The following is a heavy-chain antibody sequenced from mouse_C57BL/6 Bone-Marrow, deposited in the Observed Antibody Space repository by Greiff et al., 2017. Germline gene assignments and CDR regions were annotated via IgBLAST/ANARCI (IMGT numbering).Heavy chain of an antibody. CDR1: GFSFNTYA. Sequence: EVKVVESGGGLVQPKGSLKLSCAASGFSFNTYAMNWVRQAPGKGLEWVARIRSKSNNYATYYADSVKDRFTISRDASESMLYLQMNNLKTEDTAMYYCARGWFWFAYWGQGTLVTVSA. D-gene: IGHD2-3*01. CDR2: IRSKSNNYAT. J-gene: IGHJ3*01. CDR3: ARGWFWFAY. V-gene: IGHV10-1*01.